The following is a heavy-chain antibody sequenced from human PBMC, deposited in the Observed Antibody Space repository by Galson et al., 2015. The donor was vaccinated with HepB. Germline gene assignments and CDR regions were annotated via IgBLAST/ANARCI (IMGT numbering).Heavy chain of an antibody. CDR2: ISYDGSNK. CDR3: ARARDY. Sequence: SLRLSCAASGFTFSSYAMHWVRQAPDKGLEWVAVISYDGSNKYYADSVKGRFTISRDKSKNTVYLQMNSLRVEDTAVYYCARARDYWGQGTLVTVSS. V-gene: IGHV3-30*14. J-gene: IGHJ4*02. CDR1: GFTFSSYA.